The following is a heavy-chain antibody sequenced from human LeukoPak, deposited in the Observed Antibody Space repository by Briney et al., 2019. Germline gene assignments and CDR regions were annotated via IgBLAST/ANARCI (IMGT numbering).Heavy chain of an antibody. J-gene: IGHJ4*02. CDR1: GYTFTGYY. Sequence: GASVKVSCKASGYTFTGYYMHWVRQAPGQGLEWMGWINPDSGGTNYAQKFQGRVTMTRDTSISTAYMELSRLRSDDTAIYYCARYPAYGYGSSAGSPYWGQGTLVAVSS. D-gene: IGHD6-6*01. CDR3: ARYPAYGYGSSAGSPY. CDR2: INPDSGGT. V-gene: IGHV1-2*02.